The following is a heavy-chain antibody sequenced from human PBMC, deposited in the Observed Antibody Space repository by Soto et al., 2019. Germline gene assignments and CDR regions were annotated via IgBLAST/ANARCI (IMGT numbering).Heavy chain of an antibody. J-gene: IGHJ5*02. V-gene: IGHV4-59*01. D-gene: IGHD3-16*01. Sequence: LVTLSVTRIVCGGSTNRSYWRSICHRTGKVLEWIWYIYYSGSTNVHTSLKSRVTISVDTSKTQSSLKLSSVTAADTAVYYCARDAYDSDNDAYHSQIDPWGQGAPLTISS. CDR1: GGSTNRSY. CDR2: IYYSGST. CDR3: ARDAYDSDNDAYHSQIDP.